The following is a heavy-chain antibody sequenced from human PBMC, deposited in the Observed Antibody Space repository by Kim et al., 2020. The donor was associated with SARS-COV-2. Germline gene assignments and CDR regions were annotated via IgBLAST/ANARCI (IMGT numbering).Heavy chain of an antibody. D-gene: IGHD6-19*01. CDR2: ISGSGGST. V-gene: IGHV3-23*01. CDR1: GFTFSSYA. J-gene: IGHJ6*04. Sequence: GGSLRLSCAASGFTFSSYAMSWVRQAPGKGLEWVSAISGSGGSTYYADSVKGRFTISRDNSKNTLYLQMNSLRAEDTAVYYCAKSIAVAGRAYYYYGMDVWGKGTTVTVSS. CDR3: AKSIAVAGRAYYYYGMDV.